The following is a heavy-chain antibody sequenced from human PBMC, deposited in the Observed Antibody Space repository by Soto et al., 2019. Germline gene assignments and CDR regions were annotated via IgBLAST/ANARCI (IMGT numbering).Heavy chain of an antibody. V-gene: IGHV1-8*01. D-gene: IGHD4-17*01. CDR1: GYTFTSYD. J-gene: IGHJ4*02. Sequence: QVQLVQSGAEVKKPGASVKVSCKASGYTFTSYDINWVRQATGQGLEWMGWMNPNSGTTGCAQKFQGRVTMSRKTYISTAYMELSRLRSEDAAVYYCARTLYGDNVDYGGQGTLVPVSS. CDR3: ARTLYGDNVDY. CDR2: MNPNSGTT.